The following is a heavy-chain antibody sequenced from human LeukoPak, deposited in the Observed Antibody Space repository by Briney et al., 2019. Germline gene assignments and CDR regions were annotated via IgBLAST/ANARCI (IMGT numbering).Heavy chain of an antibody. Sequence: KPSETLSLTCTVSGASITKYYWSWIRQPPGKALEWLALIYWNDDKRYSPSLKSRLTITKDTSKNQVVLTMTNMDPVDTATYYCAHRVVITRGVAPYFDYWGQGTLVTVSS. CDR2: IYWNDDK. D-gene: IGHD3-22*01. CDR3: AHRVVITRGVAPYFDY. CDR1: GASITKYYW. V-gene: IGHV2-5*08. J-gene: IGHJ4*02.